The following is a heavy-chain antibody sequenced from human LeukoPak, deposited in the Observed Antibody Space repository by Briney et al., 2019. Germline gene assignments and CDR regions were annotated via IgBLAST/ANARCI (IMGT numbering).Heavy chain of an antibody. D-gene: IGHD2-15*01. V-gene: IGHV4-59*08. J-gene: IGHJ4*02. Sequence: PSETLSLTCTVSGGSISSYYWSWIRQPPGKGLEWIGYIYYSGSTNYNPSLKSRVTISVDTSKNQFSLKLSSVTAADTAVYYCATVGDEVDYWGQGTLVTVSS. CDR3: ATVGDEVDY. CDR1: GGSISSYY. CDR2: IYYSGST.